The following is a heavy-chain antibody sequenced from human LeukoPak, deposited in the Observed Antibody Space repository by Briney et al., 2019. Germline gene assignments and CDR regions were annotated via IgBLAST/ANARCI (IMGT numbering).Heavy chain of an antibody. CDR2: LYHSGNT. Sequence: ASETLSLTCAVSGYSISSGYYWGWIRQPPGKGLEWIGSLYHSGNTYYNPSLKSRVTISVDTSMNQFSLKLRSVTAADTAVYYCLAISSWYYFDYWGQGAPVTVSS. CDR3: LAISSWYYFDY. J-gene: IGHJ4*02. D-gene: IGHD6-13*01. V-gene: IGHV4-38-2*01. CDR1: GYSISSGYY.